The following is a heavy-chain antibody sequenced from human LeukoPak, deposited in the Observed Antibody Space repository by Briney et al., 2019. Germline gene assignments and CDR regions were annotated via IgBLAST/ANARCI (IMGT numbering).Heavy chain of an antibody. CDR1: AFTFSSYA. CDR3: AKLVYGDSYYFDY. CDR2: ISGSSGST. V-gene: IGHV3-23*01. D-gene: IGHD4-17*01. Sequence: GGTLTLTCTVSAFTFSSYAFSWVRQAPGKGLQWFSAISGSSGSTYYTDSVKGRFTISRDNSKNPLYLRINSLRAEDTAVYYCAKLVYGDSYYFDYWGQETLVTVSS. J-gene: IGHJ4*02.